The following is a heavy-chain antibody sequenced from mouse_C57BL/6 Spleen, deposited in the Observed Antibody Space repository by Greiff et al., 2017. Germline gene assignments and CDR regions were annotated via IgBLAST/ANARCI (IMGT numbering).Heavy chain of an antibody. D-gene: IGHD1-1*01. CDR2: IYPGDGDT. CDR3: ARPLHDYGSSHWYFDV. Sequence: QVQLQQSGAELVKPGASVKISCKASGYAFSSYWMNWVKQRPGKGLEWIGQIYPGDGDTNYNGKFKGKATLTADKYSSPAYMQLSSLTSEDSAVEFCARPLHDYGSSHWYFDVWGTGTTVTVSS. V-gene: IGHV1-80*01. CDR1: GYAFSSYW. J-gene: IGHJ1*03.